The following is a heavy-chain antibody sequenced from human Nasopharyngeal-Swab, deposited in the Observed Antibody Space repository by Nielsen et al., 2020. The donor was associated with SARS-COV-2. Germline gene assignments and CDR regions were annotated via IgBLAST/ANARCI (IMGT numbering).Heavy chain of an antibody. V-gene: IGHV1-46*01. D-gene: IGHD6-13*01. Sequence: ASVKVSCKASGFTFSHYFMHWVRQAPGQGLEWMGVITPSGGATNYARKFRGRVTMTRDPSTSPVYLDLSSLKSEDTAVYFCASEPGGMAAPGRHFDPWGQGTLVTVSS. CDR2: ITPSGGAT. J-gene: IGHJ5*02. CDR3: ASEPGGMAAPGRHFDP. CDR1: GFTFSHYF.